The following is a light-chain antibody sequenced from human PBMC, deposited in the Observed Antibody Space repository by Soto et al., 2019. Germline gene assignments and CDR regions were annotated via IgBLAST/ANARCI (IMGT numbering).Light chain of an antibody. V-gene: IGKV1-39*01. CDR2: GAS. CDR1: QSIVNY. J-gene: IGKJ2*01. CDR3: QQSHSAPRT. Sequence: DIQMTQSPSSLSASVGDSVTITCRASQSIVNYLNWYQQKPGIDPRLLIYGASKLHGGVPSRFSDSRSATDFTLTISSLQPEDFATYYCQQSHSAPRTFGQGTKLDIK.